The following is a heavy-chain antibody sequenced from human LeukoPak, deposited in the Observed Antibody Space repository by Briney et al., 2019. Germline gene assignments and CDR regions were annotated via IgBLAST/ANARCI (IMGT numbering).Heavy chain of an antibody. V-gene: IGHV3-23*01. J-gene: IGHJ4*02. CDR2: IYGSGDTT. Sequence: GGSLRLSCAASGFTLSSYCMSWVRQAPRKGLEWVSVIYGSGDTTNYADSVKGRFIISRDNSKNMLYLQMHGLRADDTAVYYCAKDQRPDSGYDIDYWGQGTLVTVSS. D-gene: IGHD5-12*01. CDR1: GFTLSSYC. CDR3: AKDQRPDSGYDIDY.